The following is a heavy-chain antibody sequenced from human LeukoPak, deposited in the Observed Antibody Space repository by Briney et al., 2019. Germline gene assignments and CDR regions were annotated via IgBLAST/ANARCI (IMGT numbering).Heavy chain of an antibody. J-gene: IGHJ6*02. Sequence: SETLSLTCTVSGGSIRSFYWSWVRQAPGKGLEWIGYMHYRGTTNHNPSLSSRVTISEDTSKNEISLNLTSVTAADTAVYYCASLYGSPGRRTYGMDVWGQGTTVTVSS. CDR1: GGSIRSFY. D-gene: IGHD3-10*01. CDR3: ASLYGSPGRRTYGMDV. CDR2: MHYRGTT. V-gene: IGHV4-59*08.